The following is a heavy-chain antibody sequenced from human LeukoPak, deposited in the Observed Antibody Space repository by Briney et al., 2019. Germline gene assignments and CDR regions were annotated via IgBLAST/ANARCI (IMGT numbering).Heavy chain of an antibody. CDR3: ARDYYYDSSGYYLHYYGMGV. V-gene: IGHV4-59*01. CDR1: GGSISSYY. CDR2: IYYSGST. Sequence: PSETLSLTCTVSGGSISSYYWSWIRQPPGKGLEWIGYIYYSGSTNYNPSLKSRVTISVDTSKNQFSLKLSSVTAADTAVYYCARDYYYDSSGYYLHYYGMGVWGQGTTVTVSS. J-gene: IGHJ6*02. D-gene: IGHD3-22*01.